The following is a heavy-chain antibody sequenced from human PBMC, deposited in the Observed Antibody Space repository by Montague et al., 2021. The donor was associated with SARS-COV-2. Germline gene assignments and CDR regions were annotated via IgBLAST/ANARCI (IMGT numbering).Heavy chain of an antibody. J-gene: IGHJ6*02. Sequence: SLRLSCAASGFTFDEYAMHWVRQAPGKGLEWVSGISWNSNKIGYAESVKGRFTASRDNAKNAVYLRMNSLRAEDTALYFCARPFYGGVGTNFFYYYAMDVWGQGTTVTVSS. V-gene: IGHV3-9*01. CDR3: ARPFYGGVGTNFFYYYAMDV. CDR1: GFTFDEYA. D-gene: IGHD4-23*01. CDR2: ISWNSNKI.